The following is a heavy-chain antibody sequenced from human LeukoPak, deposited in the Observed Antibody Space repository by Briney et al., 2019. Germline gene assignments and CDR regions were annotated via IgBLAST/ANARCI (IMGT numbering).Heavy chain of an antibody. D-gene: IGHD4-11*01. J-gene: IGHJ4*02. CDR2: FKTKYHQV. V-gene: IGHV3-23*05. Sequence: GGPLRLSCVASGFTFSDYAMNWVRQAPGKGLEWVSTFKTKYHQVHYAESVRGRFTISTDNSRSTVFLQMNSLRADDTALYYCARSVPDYTRFDYWGQGALVTVSS. CDR3: ARSVPDYTRFDY. CDR1: GFTFSDYA.